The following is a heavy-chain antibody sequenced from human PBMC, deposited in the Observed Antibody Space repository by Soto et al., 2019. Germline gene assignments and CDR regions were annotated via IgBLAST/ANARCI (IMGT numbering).Heavy chain of an antibody. D-gene: IGHD2-21*01. J-gene: IGHJ3*01. CDR1: GGSVNTNY. Sequence: SETLSLTCTVSGGSVNTNYWTWIRQPPGRGPQWIGNIDYSGRPHYNPSLKGRVSMSIDISKNKFSLRLNSVTAADTAVYYCARGRKDIVGPPDVFDVWGQGTMVTVSS. CDR3: ARGRKDIVGPPDVFDV. CDR2: IDYSGRP. V-gene: IGHV4-59*02.